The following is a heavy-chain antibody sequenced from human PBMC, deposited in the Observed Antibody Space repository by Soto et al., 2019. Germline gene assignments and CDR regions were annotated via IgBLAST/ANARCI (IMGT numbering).Heavy chain of an antibody. J-gene: IGHJ4*02. V-gene: IGHV4-59*01. Sequence: SETLSLTCTVSGGSISSYYWSWIRQPPGKGLEWIGYIYYSGSTNYNPSLKSRVTISVDTSKNQFSLKLSSVTAADTAVYYCARVQSVHGDYDLDYWGQGTLVTVSS. D-gene: IGHD4-17*01. CDR3: ARVQSVHGDYDLDY. CDR1: GGSISSYY. CDR2: IYYSGST.